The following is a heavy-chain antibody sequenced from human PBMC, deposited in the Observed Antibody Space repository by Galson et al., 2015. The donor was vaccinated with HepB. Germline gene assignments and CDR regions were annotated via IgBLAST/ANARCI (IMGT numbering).Heavy chain of an antibody. V-gene: IGHV3-30*03. D-gene: IGHD6-13*01. Sequence: SLRLSCAASGFTFSSYGMHWVRQAPGKGLEWVAVISYDGSNKYYADSVKGRFTISRDNAKNTLYLQMNSLRAEDTAVYYCARPIAAAGWDAFDIWGQGTMVTVSS. J-gene: IGHJ3*02. CDR1: GFTFSSYG. CDR2: ISYDGSNK. CDR3: ARPIAAAGWDAFDI.